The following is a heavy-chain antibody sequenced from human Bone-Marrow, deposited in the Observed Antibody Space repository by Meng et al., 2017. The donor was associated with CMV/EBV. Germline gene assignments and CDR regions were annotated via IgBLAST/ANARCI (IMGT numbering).Heavy chain of an antibody. J-gene: IGHJ5*02. Sequence: ETVALPCSVYGGSLSGYYWSWIRQPPGKGLEWIGEINHSGSTNYNPSLKSRVTISVDTSKNQFSLKLSSVTAADKAVYCCARLVRGVDWLAAWGQGTLVTVSS. CDR1: GGSLSGYY. D-gene: IGHD3-10*01. CDR2: INHSGST. V-gene: IGHV4-34*01. CDR3: ARLVRGVDWLAA.